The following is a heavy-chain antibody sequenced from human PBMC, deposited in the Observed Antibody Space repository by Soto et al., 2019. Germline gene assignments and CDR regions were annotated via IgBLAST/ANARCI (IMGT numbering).Heavy chain of an antibody. CDR2: ISARGGST. D-gene: IGHD2-2*01. V-gene: IGHV3-23*01. Sequence: EVQLLESGGGLVQPGGSLRLSCAASGFTFSSYAMNWVRQAPGKGLEWVSLISARGGSTYYADSVKGRFTISRDNSKNTLYLQMNSLRAEDTGVYYCARDPPNDKTQLDYGMDVWGQGTAVTVSS. CDR1: GFTFSSYA. CDR3: ARDPPNDKTQLDYGMDV. J-gene: IGHJ6*02.